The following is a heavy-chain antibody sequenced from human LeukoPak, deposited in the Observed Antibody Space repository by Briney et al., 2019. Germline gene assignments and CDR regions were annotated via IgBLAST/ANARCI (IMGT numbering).Heavy chain of an antibody. V-gene: IGHV4-59*01. D-gene: IGHD6-6*01. CDR1: GFTFSSYS. Sequence: PGGSLRLSCAASGFTFSSYSMHWIRQPPGKGLEWIGYIYYSGSTNYNPSLKSRVTISVDKSKNQFSLKLSSVAAADTAVYYCARDSSSGWFYTWGQGTLVTVSS. J-gene: IGHJ5*02. CDR2: IYYSGST. CDR3: ARDSSSGWFYT.